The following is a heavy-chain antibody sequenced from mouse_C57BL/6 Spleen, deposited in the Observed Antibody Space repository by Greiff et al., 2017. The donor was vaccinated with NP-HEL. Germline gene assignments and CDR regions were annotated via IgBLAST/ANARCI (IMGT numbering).Heavy chain of an antibody. Sequence: ESGPGMVKPSQSLSLTCTVTGYSITSGYDWHWIRHFPGNKLEWMGYISYSGSTNYNPSLKSRISITHDTSKNHFFLKLNSVTTEDTATYYCALGRSDYYAMDYWGQGTSVTVSS. CDR3: ALGRSDYYAMDY. V-gene: IGHV3-1*01. CDR2: ISYSGST. J-gene: IGHJ4*01. CDR1: GYSITSGYD. D-gene: IGHD4-1*01.